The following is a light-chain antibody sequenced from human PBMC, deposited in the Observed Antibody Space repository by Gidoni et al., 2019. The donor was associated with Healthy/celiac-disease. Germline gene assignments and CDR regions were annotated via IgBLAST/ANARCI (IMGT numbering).Light chain of an antibody. V-gene: IGLV1-47*02. J-gene: IGLJ3*02. CDR3: AAWDDSLSGWV. CDR1: SSNIESNY. CDR2: SNN. Sequence: QSVLTQPPSASGTPGQRVTIPCSGSSSNIESNYVYWYQQLPGTAPKLLIYSNNQRPSGVPDRFSGSKSGTSASLAISGLRSEDEADYYCAAWDDSLSGWVFGGGTKLTVL.